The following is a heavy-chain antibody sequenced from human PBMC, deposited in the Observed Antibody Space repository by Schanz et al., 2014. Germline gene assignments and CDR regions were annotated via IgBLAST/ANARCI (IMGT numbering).Heavy chain of an antibody. D-gene: IGHD3-10*01. CDR2: ISPYNGNT. CDR3: ARGRGFYDY. J-gene: IGHJ4*02. CDR1: GYTFTSYD. Sequence: VQLVQSGAEVKRPGASVRVSCKASGYTFTSYDFNWVRQAPGQGLEWMGWISPYNGNTNYAQKLQGRVTMTADTSTSTAYMDLRSLRSDDTAVHYCARGRGFYDYWGQGTLVTVSS. V-gene: IGHV1-18*01.